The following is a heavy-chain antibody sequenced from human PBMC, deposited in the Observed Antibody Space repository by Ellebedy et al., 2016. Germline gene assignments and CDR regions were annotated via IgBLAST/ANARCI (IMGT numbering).Heavy chain of an antibody. V-gene: IGHV4-59*01. CDR3: AKWNGGWNAFDV. CDR1: GGSISSDY. Sequence: SETLSLTCNVSGGSISSDYWNWIRRPPGKGLEWIGYVFHTGTTNYNPSLKSRVTMSVDTSKSQFSLRLTSVTAADTAVYYCAKWNGGWNAFDVWGQGAMATVSS. J-gene: IGHJ3*01. CDR2: VFHTGTT. D-gene: IGHD1-1*01.